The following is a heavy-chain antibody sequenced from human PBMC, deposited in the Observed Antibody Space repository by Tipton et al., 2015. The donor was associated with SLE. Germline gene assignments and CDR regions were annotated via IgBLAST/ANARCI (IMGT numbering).Heavy chain of an antibody. D-gene: IGHD7-27*01. V-gene: IGHV3-23*01. Sequence: SLRLSCEVSNFSFRNYAMTWVRQAPGKGPEWVSTIVPTGSNTYYADSVRGRFIISRDNSKDTLFLQMNSLRADDTAIYYCTTRPGFYYFDYWGQGTLVTVSS. CDR1: NFSFRNYA. J-gene: IGHJ4*02. CDR2: IVPTGSNT. CDR3: TTRPGFYYFDY.